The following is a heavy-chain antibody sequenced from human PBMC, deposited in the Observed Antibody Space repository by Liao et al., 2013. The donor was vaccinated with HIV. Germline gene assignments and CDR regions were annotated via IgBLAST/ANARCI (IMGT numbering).Heavy chain of an antibody. CDR3: ARGETYGSSGYYYVDYFDY. CDR1: GGSISSGSYY. J-gene: IGHJ4*02. D-gene: IGHD3-22*01. V-gene: IGHV4-61*02. Sequence: QVHLQESGPGLVKPSQTLSLTCTVSGGSISSGSYYWSWIRQPAGKGLEWIGHIYTSGTADYKPSLKSRVTISADTSKNQFSLRLSSVTAADTAMYYCARGETYGSSGYYYVDYFDYWGQGTLVTVSS. CDR2: IYTSGTA.